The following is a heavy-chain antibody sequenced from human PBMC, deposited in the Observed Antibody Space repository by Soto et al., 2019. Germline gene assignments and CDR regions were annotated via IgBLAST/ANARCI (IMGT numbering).Heavy chain of an antibody. Sequence: GGSLRLSCAASGFTFSSYSMNWVRQAPGKGLEWVSSISSSSSYIYYADSVKGRFTISRDKAKNSLYLQMNSLRAEDTAVYYCASSIYIVATHTFDYWGQGTLVTVSS. V-gene: IGHV3-21*01. D-gene: IGHD5-12*01. CDR2: ISSSSSYI. CDR1: GFTFSSYS. J-gene: IGHJ4*02. CDR3: ASSIYIVATHTFDY.